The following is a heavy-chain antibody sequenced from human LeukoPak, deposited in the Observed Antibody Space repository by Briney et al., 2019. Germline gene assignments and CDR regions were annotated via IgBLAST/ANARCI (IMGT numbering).Heavy chain of an antibody. CDR3: ARGPPPFYDYVWGSYRQTGPEYYFDY. CDR1: GGSFSGYY. J-gene: IGHJ4*02. V-gene: IGHV4-34*01. CDR2: INHSGST. D-gene: IGHD3-16*02. Sequence: ASETLSLTCAVYGGSFSGYYWSWIRQPPGKGLEWIGEINHSGSTNYNPSLKSRVTISVDTSKNQFSLKLSSVTAADTAVYYCARGPPPFYDYVWGSYRQTGPEYYFDYWGQGTLVTVSS.